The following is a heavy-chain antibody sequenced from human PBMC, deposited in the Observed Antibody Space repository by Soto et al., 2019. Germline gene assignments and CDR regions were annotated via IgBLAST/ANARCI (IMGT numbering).Heavy chain of an antibody. CDR2: IYPGDSDT. V-gene: IGHV5-51*01. CDR3: ARPMYSSPPGYYYYYGMDV. Sequence: GESLKISCKGSGYSFTSYWIDWVRQMPGKGLEWMGIIYPGDSDTRYSPSFQGQVTISADKSISTAYLQWSSLKASDTAMYYCARPMYSSPPGYYYYYGMDVWGQGTTVTVSS. D-gene: IGHD6-13*01. J-gene: IGHJ6*02. CDR1: GYSFTSYW.